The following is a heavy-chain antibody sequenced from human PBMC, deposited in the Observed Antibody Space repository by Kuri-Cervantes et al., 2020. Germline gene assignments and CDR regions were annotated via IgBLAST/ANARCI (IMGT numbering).Heavy chain of an antibody. D-gene: IGHD2-2*02. CDR2: ISWNSGSI. J-gene: IGHJ6*02. CDR3: AKDLYTTGGVLNYYGMDV. CDR1: GFTFDAYA. V-gene: IGHV3-9*01. Sequence: SLKISCAASGFTFDAYAMHWVRQAPGKGLEWVSGISWNSGSICYVDSVKGRFTISRDNAKNSLYLQMNSLRAEDTALYYCAKDLYTTGGVLNYYGMDVWGQGTTVTVSS.